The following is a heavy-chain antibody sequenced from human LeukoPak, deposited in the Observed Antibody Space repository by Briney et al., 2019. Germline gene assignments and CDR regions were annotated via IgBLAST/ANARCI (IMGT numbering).Heavy chain of an antibody. D-gene: IGHD1-26*01. V-gene: IGHV3-66*02. J-gene: IGHJ3*02. CDR1: GFTFSSYA. Sequence: GGSLRLSCAASGFTFSSYAMTWVRQAPGKGLKWVSVLYRGGKTYYEDSVKGRFTISRDNSKNTVFLQLNSLRAEDTAVYYCASRAYSGAYWGDAFDIWGQGTMVTVSS. CDR2: LYRGGKT. CDR3: ASRAYSGAYWGDAFDI.